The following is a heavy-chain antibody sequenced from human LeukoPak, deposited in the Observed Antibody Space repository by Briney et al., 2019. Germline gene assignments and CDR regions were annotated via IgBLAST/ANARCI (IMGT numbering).Heavy chain of an antibody. CDR1: GFTFSSYG. Sequence: PGGSLRLSCAASGFTFSSYGMHRVRQAPGKGLEWVAFIRYDGSNKYCADSVKGRFTISRDNSKNTLYLQMNSLRAEDTAVYYCAKLYEQLAYYYYYYMDVWGKGTTVTVSS. CDR3: AKLYEQLAYYYYYYMDV. CDR2: IRYDGSNK. J-gene: IGHJ6*03. D-gene: IGHD6-6*01. V-gene: IGHV3-30*02.